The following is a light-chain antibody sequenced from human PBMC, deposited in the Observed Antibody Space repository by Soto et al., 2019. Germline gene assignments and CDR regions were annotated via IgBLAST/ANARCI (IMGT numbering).Light chain of an antibody. CDR3: LLSYNGPYV. CDR2: DTT. Sequence: QAVVTQAPSLTVSPGGTVTLTCGSSTGAVTNGHYPYWFQQKPGQAPRTLIYDTTYRHSWTPARFSGSLLGGKAALTLSGAQPEDEAEYYCLLSYNGPYVFGTGTKVTVL. CDR1: TGAVTNGHY. V-gene: IGLV7-46*01. J-gene: IGLJ1*01.